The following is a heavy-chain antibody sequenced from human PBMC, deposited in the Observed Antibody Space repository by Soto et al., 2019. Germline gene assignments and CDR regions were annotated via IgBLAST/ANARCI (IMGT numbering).Heavy chain of an antibody. J-gene: IGHJ4*02. CDR2: ISSDGSGT. V-gene: IGHV3-74*01. CDR3: SRGERSHFDS. Sequence: PGGPLRLSCAVSGFTFGTYWMHWVRQVPGKGLVWVARISSDGSGTSYADSVKGRFTISRDNAKNTLFLQMNSLGADDSALYYCSRGERSHFDSWGPGTLVTVSS. D-gene: IGHD6-25*01. CDR1: GFTFGTYW.